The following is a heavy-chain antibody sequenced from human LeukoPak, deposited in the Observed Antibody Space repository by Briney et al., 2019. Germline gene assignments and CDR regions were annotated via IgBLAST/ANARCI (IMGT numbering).Heavy chain of an antibody. CDR2: IRYDGSNK. D-gene: IGHD3-10*01. CDR3: ANLSLVRGVISAVVY. J-gene: IGHJ4*02. CDR1: GFTFSSYG. Sequence: GGSLRLSCAASGFTFSSYGMHWVRQAPGKGLEWVAFIRYDGSNKYNADSVKGRFTISRDNSKNTLYLQMNSLRVEDTAVYYCANLSLVRGVISAVVYWGQGTLVTVSS. V-gene: IGHV3-30*02.